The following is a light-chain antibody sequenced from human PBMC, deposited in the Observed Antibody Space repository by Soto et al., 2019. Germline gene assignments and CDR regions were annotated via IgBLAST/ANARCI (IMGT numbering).Light chain of an antibody. CDR3: QVWDSPGVV. V-gene: IGLV3-21*04. CDR1: NIGSKS. J-gene: IGLJ2*01. CDR2: YDS. Sequence: SYELTQPPSVSVAPGKTARITCGGNNIGSKSVHWYQQKPGQAPVLVIYYDSDRPSGIPERFSGSNSGNTATLTIRRVEAGDEADYYCQVWDSPGVVFGGGTQLTVL.